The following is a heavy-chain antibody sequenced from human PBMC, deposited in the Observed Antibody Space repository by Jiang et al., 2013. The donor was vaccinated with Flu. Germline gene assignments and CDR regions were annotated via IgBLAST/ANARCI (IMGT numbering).Heavy chain of an antibody. D-gene: IGHD2-2*02. V-gene: IGHV3-21*01. J-gene: IGHJ6*02. Sequence: QLLESGGGLVKPGGSLRLSCAAPGFTFSSYSMNWVRQAPGKGLEWVSSISSSSSYIYYADSVKGRFTISRDNAKNSLYLQMNSLRAEDTAVYYCARDWDDCSSTSCYNYYYGMDVWGQGTTVTVSS. CDR2: ISSSSSYI. CDR3: ARDWDDCSSTSCYNYYYGMDV. CDR1: GFTFSSYS.